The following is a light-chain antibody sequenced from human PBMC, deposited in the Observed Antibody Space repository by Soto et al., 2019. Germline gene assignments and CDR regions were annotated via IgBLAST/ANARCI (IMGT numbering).Light chain of an antibody. CDR1: QGIGST. J-gene: IGKJ3*01. V-gene: IGKV3D-11*01. Sequence: ENVLTQSPGTLSLSPGERATLFCRASQGIGSTLAWYQQKPGQTPRLLIYGASTRATGVPARFSGSGSGTDFTLTISSLEPEDFAVYYCQQRSSWPATFGPGTKVDIK. CDR3: QQRSSWPAT. CDR2: GAS.